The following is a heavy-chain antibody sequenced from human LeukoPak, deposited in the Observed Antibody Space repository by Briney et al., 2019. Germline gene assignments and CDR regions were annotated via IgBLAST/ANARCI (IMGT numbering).Heavy chain of an antibody. V-gene: IGHV5-51*01. CDR3: ARSSPDTYYYDSSGYYYYMDV. Sequence: GESLKISCKGSGYSFTSYWIGWVRQTPGKGLEWMGIIYAGDSDTRYSPSFQGQVTISADKSISTAYLQWSSLKASDTAMYYCARSSPDTYYYDSSGYYYYMDVWGKGTTVTVSS. D-gene: IGHD3-22*01. CDR1: GYSFTSYW. J-gene: IGHJ6*03. CDR2: IYAGDSDT.